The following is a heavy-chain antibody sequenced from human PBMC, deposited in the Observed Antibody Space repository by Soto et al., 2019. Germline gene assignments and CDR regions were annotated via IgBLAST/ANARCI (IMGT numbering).Heavy chain of an antibody. CDR2: ISAYNGNT. D-gene: IGHD3-3*01. J-gene: IGHJ6*02. CDR1: GYTFTSYG. CDR3: ARRVGEWSDYYYYGMDV. V-gene: IGHV1-18*01. Sequence: ASVKVSCKASGYTFTSYGISWVRQAPGQGLEWMGWISAYNGNTNYAQKLQGRVTMTTDTSTSTAYMELRSLRSDDTAVYYCARRVGEWSDYYYYGMDVWGQGTTVTVS.